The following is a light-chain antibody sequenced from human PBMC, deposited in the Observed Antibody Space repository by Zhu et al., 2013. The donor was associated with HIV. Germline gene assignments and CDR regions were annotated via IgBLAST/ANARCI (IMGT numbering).Light chain of an antibody. CDR1: DSNIGTNR. CDR2: DND. Sequence: QSILIQPPSASDIPGQRVTISCSGGDSNIGTNRVFWYQQFPGAAPKVLIYDNDQRPSGVPGRFSASVSGTSASLDISGLQDDDEADYYCASWDDDLRALVFGGGT. V-gene: IGLV1-47*02. J-gene: IGLJ2*01. CDR3: ASWDDDLRALV.